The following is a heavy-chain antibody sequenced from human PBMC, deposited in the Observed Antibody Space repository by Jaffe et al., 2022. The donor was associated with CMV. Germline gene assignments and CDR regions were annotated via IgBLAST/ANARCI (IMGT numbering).Heavy chain of an antibody. J-gene: IGHJ4*02. Sequence: EVQLVESGGGLVQPGGSLRLSCAASGFTFSSYWMSWVRQAPGKGLEWVANIKQDGSEKYYVDSVKGRFTISRDNAKNSLYLQMNSLRAEDTAVYYCAREGSGSYSFFDYWGQGTLVTVSS. D-gene: IGHD1-26*01. CDR1: GFTFSSYW. V-gene: IGHV3-7*03. CDR3: AREGSGSYSFFDY. CDR2: IKQDGSEK.